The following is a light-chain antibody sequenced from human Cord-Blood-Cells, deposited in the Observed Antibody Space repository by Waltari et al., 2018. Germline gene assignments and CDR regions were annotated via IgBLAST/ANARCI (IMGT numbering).Light chain of an antibody. CDR2: DVS. CDR1: SRDVGGYNY. CDR3: SSYTSSSTWV. Sequence: QSALTQPASVSGSPGQSITLSCTGTSRDVGGYNYVSWCQQHPGQAPNLMIYDVSNRPSGVSNRFSGSKSGNTASLTISVLQAEDEADYYCSSYTSSSTWVFGGGTKLTVL. J-gene: IGLJ3*02. V-gene: IGLV2-14*03.